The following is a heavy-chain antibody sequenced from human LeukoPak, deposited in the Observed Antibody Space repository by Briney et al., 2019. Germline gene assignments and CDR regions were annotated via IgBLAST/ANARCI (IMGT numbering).Heavy chain of an antibody. V-gene: IGHV3-21*01. CDR1: GFTFSSYS. J-gene: IGHJ4*02. Sequence: GGSLRLSYAASGFTFSSYSMNWVRQAPGKGLEWVSSISSSSSYIYYADSVKGRFTISRDNAKNSLYLQMNSLRAEDTAVYYCARDRYYDSSGQETTDYWGQGTLVTVSS. CDR3: ARDRYYDSSGQETTDY. CDR2: ISSSSSYI. D-gene: IGHD3-22*01.